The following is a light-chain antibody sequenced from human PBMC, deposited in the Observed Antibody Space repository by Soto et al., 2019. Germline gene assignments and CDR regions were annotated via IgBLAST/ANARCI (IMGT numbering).Light chain of an antibody. V-gene: IGKV3-15*01. CDR2: GAS. CDR3: QQYNSWLWT. CDR1: QCASSK. Sequence: EIVMTQSPATLSVSPGEGATLSCRASQCASSKLAWYQQKPGQAPRLLIYGASTRATGIPARFSGSGSGTEFTLIISRLQSEDSAVYYCQQYNSWLWTFGQGTKVEIK. J-gene: IGKJ1*01.